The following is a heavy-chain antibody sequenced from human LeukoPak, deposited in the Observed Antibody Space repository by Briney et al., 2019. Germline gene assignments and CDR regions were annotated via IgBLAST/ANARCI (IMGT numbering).Heavy chain of an antibody. D-gene: IGHD3-22*01. V-gene: IGHV3-33*01. J-gene: IGHJ4*02. CDR2: IWYDGSNK. CDR3: VRDPVTDYYYDSSGSFDY. CDR1: GFTFSSYG. Sequence: PGGSLRLSCAASGFTFSSYGMHWVRQAPGKGLEWVAVIWYDGSNKYYADSVKGRFTISRDNSKNTLYLQMNSLRAEDTAVYYCVRDPVTDYYYDSSGSFDYWGQGTLVTVSS.